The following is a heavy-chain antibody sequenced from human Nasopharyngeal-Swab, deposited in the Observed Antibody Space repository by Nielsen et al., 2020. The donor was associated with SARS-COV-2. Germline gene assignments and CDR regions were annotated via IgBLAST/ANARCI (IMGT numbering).Heavy chain of an antibody. CDR3: ARHDGDGYNSFFYFDY. V-gene: IGHV5-10-1*01. D-gene: IGHD5-24*01. CDR2: IDPSDSYT. Sequence: GESLKISCKGSGYSFTSYWISWVRQMPGKGLEWMWRIDPSDSYTNYSPSFQGHVTISADKSISTAYLQWSSLKASDTAMYYCARHDGDGYNSFFYFDYWGQGTLVTVSS. CDR1: GYSFTSYW. J-gene: IGHJ4*02.